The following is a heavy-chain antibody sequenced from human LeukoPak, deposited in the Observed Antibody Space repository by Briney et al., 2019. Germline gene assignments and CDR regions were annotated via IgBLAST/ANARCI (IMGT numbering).Heavy chain of an antibody. V-gene: IGHV3-48*01. CDR1: GFTFNAYP. CDR2: ITHNSDST. D-gene: IGHD1-26*01. Sequence: GGSLRLSCAASGFTFNAYPMNWVRQAPGKGLEWISYITHNSDSTYYADSVKGRFTISRDNAKNSLYLQMNSLRAEDTAVYYCASYRQWELDPWGQGTLVTVSS. J-gene: IGHJ5*02. CDR3: ASYRQWELDP.